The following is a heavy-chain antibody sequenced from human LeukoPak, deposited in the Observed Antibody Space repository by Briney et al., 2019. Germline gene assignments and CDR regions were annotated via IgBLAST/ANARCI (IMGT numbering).Heavy chain of an antibody. V-gene: IGHV4-59*08. Sequence: SETLSLTCTVSGGSISSYYWSWIRQPPGKGLEWIGYIYYSGSTNYNPSLKSRVTISVDTSKNQFSLKLSFVTAADTAVYYCASINTGDYAFNIWGQGTLVTVSS. J-gene: IGHJ3*02. D-gene: IGHD3-16*01. CDR2: IYYSGST. CDR1: GGSISSYY. CDR3: ASINTGDYAFNI.